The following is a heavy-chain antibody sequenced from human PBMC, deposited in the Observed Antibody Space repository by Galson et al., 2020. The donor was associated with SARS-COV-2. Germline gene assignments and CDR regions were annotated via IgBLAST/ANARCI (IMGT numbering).Heavy chain of an antibody. D-gene: IGHD2-15*01. CDR3: AKDSEPAKGPRGYYFGS. CDR2: ISANGLST. CDR1: GFPFNYYA. V-gene: IGHV3-23*01. Sequence: GGSLRLSCAASGFPFNYYAMTWVRQAPGKGLEWLPSISANGLSTYYTDSVRGRFIISRGNAMNILYLQMSNLRPDDTALYYCAKDSEPAKGPRGYYFGSWGQGTLVTVSS. J-gene: IGHJ4*02.